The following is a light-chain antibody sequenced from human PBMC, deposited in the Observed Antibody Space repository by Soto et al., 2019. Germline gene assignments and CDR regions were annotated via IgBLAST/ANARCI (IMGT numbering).Light chain of an antibody. CDR1: SSDVGGYNY. CDR3: SSYSSTTTRV. Sequence: QLVLTQPASVSGSPGQSITISCTGTSSDVGGYNYVSWYQQHPGKVPKLMIYGVSNRPSGVSNRFSGSKSGNTASLTISGLQAEDEADYYCSSYSSTTTRVFGGGTKLTVL. J-gene: IGLJ3*02. CDR2: GVS. V-gene: IGLV2-14*01.